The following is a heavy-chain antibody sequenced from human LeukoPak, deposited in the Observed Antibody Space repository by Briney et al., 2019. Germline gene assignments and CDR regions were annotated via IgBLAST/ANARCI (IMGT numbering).Heavy chain of an antibody. CDR2: ISSSSSTI. J-gene: IGHJ4*02. Sequence: GGSLRLSCAASGFTFSSYSMNWVRQAPGKGLEWVSYISSSSSTIYYADSVKGRFTISRDNAKNSLYLQMNSLRAEDTAVYYCARAVRFLEWLPTFDYWGQGTLVTVSS. D-gene: IGHD3-3*01. CDR1: GFTFSSYS. V-gene: IGHV3-48*01. CDR3: ARAVRFLEWLPTFDY.